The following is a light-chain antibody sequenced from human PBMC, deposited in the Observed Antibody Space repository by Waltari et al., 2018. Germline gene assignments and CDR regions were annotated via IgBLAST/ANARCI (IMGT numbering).Light chain of an antibody. CDR2: YDS. Sequence: SYVLTQPPSVSVAPGETARITCGGNNIGTKSVHWYHQKPGQAPVLVISYDSYRRSGIPERFSGSNSWNTATLTISRVEAGDEAEYFCQVWDANNEPGVFGTGTEVTVL. CDR1: NIGTKS. V-gene: IGLV3-21*04. J-gene: IGLJ1*01. CDR3: QVWDANNEPGV.